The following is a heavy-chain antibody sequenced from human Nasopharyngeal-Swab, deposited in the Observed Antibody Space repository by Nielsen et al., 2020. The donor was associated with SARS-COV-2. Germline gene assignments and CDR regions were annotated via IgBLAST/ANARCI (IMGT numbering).Heavy chain of an antibody. CDR2: IAHDASNE. V-gene: IGHV3-30*03. D-gene: IGHD4-17*01. CDR3: ARDAPAHYGAFY. Sequence: GGSLRLCCAGSGVTFSSFGMHWVRQAPGKGLEWVAFIAHDASNEYYGDSVKGRFSISRDSSKNTLYLQMDSLRGEDTAVYYCARDAPAHYGAFYWGRGTLVTVSS. CDR1: GVTFSSFG. J-gene: IGHJ4*02.